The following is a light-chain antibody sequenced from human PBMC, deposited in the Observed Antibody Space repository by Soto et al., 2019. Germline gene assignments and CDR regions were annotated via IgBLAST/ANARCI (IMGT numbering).Light chain of an antibody. CDR2: EVS. Sequence: QSALTQPASVSGSPGQSITISCTGTSSDVGGYNYVSWYQQHPGKAPKLMIYEVSNRPSGISSRFSGSKSGNTASLTISGLQAEDEADYYCSSYTSSRIDVFGTGTKLTVL. CDR3: SSYTSSRIDV. CDR1: SSDVGGYNY. V-gene: IGLV2-14*01. J-gene: IGLJ1*01.